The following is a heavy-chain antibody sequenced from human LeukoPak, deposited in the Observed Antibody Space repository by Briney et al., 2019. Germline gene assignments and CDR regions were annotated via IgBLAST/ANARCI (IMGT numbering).Heavy chain of an antibody. CDR1: GGSFSGYY. Sequence: PSETLSLTCAVYGGSFSGYYWSWIRQPPGKGLEWIGEINHSGSTNYNPSLKSRVTISVGTSKNQFSLKLSSVTAADTAVYYCARGPSSGYYYSAFDIWGQGTMVTVSS. D-gene: IGHD3-22*01. V-gene: IGHV4-34*01. J-gene: IGHJ3*02. CDR2: INHSGST. CDR3: ARGPSSGYYYSAFDI.